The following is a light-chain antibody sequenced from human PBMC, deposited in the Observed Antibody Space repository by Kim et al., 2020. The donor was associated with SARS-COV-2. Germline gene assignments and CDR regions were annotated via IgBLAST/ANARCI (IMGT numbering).Light chain of an antibody. CDR3: AAWDDGLSGVV. Sequence: ELTQPPSASGTPGQRVTISCSGSSSNIGSNYVYWYQQLPGTAPKLLIYRNNQRPSGVPDRFSGSKSGTSASLAISGLRSEDEADYYCAAWDDGLSGVV. CDR1: SSNIGSNY. J-gene: IGLJ2*01. CDR2: RNN. V-gene: IGLV1-47*01.